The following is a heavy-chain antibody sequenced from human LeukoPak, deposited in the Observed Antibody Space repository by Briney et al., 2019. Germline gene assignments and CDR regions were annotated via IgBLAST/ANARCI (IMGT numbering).Heavy chain of an antibody. D-gene: IGHD3-10*01. V-gene: IGHV3-7*01. J-gene: IGHJ4*02. Sequence: PGGSLRLSCVASGFTFSDYWMTWVRQAPGKGLEWVANIKQDGSEKFCVDSVKGRFTISRDNAKNSLYLQMNSLRAEDTAVYYCARDVAMVRGVIPYWGQGTLVTVSS. CDR1: GFTFSDYW. CDR2: IKQDGSEK. CDR3: ARDVAMVRGVIPY.